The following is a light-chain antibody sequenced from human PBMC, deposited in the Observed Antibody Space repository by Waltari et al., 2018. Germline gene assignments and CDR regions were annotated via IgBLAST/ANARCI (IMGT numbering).Light chain of an antibody. J-gene: IGKJ1*01. V-gene: IGKV3-11*01. CDR1: QSVGTS. CDR2: DAS. Sequence: EIFLTQSPATLSVPAGERAALSCRASQSVGTSLAWYQHRTGQAPRLLIYDASKRAAGIPARYSGSGSGTDFTLAIDTLEPEDFAVYYCQQRNTWPRTFGQGTKVEI. CDR3: QQRNTWPRT.